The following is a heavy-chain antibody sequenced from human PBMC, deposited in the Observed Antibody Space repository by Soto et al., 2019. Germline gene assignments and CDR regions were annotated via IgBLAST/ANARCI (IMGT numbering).Heavy chain of an antibody. CDR1: GYTFSRYG. J-gene: IGHJ4*02. V-gene: IGHV1-18*01. CDR2: INGNTGHT. CDR3: PRERKWEPLPY. D-gene: IGHD1-26*01. Sequence: QVQLVQSGAEVREPGASVKVSCKTSGYTFSRYGITWVREAPGQGLEWMGWINGNTGHTIYAMNLEDRLTISTDTSTSTAYMELRSLKSDDAAVYYCPRERKWEPLPYCGQVTLVTVSS.